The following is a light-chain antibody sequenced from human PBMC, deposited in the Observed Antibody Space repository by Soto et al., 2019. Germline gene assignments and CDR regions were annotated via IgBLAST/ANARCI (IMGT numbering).Light chain of an antibody. CDR1: SSNIGAGYD. CDR2: GNS. V-gene: IGLV1-40*01. J-gene: IGLJ1*01. CDR3: QSYDSSLSVV. Sequence: QSVLTQPPSVSGAPGQRVTISCTGSSSNIGAGYDVHWYQQLPGTAPKPLIYGNSNRPSGVPDRFSGSKSGTSASLAITGLQAEDEADYYCQSYDSSLSVVFGTGTKVTVL.